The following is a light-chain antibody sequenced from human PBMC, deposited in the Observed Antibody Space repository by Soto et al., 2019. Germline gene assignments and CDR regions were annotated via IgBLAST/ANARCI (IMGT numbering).Light chain of an antibody. Sequence: EIVMTQSPATLSVSPGESATLSCRASQSISSELAWYQQKPGQPPRLLIYGASTRATGVPASFTGSGSGSEFTLTISGLQSEDFAVYYCQQGHNWPLPFGQGTRLEI. CDR1: QSISSE. V-gene: IGKV3-15*01. CDR2: GAS. CDR3: QQGHNWPLP. J-gene: IGKJ2*01.